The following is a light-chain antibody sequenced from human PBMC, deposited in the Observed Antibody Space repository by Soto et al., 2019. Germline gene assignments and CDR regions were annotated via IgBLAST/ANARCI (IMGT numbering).Light chain of an antibody. J-gene: IGKJ4*02. CDR2: DAS. V-gene: IGKV3-20*01. CDR3: HQYAFSPLT. CDR1: QSVGRNY. Sequence: EIVLTQSPGTLSLSPGERATLSCRASQSVGRNYLGWYQQKPGQAPRLLLYDASNRATGLPDRFSGSGSGTDFTLTISRLEPEDFALYFCHQYAFSPLTVGGGPKVEI.